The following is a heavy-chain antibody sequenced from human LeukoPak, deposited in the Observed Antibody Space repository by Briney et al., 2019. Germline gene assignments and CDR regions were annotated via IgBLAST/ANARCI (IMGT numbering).Heavy chain of an antibody. CDR1: GGTFSSYA. D-gene: IGHD6-19*01. V-gene: IGHV1-69*13. J-gene: IGHJ1*01. Sequence: SVKVSCKASGGTFSSYAISWVRQAPGQGGEGMGGIIPIFGTANYAQKLQGRVTITADESTGTAYMELSMLRSEDTAVYYFSRVALAVAGRVLSSRDKYFNHGARAPWSPSPQ. CDR2: IIPIFGTA. CDR3: SRVALAVAGRVLSSRDKYFNH.